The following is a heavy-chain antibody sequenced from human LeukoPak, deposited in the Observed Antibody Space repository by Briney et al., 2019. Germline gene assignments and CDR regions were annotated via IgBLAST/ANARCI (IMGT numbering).Heavy chain of an antibody. CDR3: AGGGSVITTDDAFDI. Sequence: ASVKVSCKASGYTFTGYYMHWVRQAPGQGLEWMGWINPNSGGTNYAQKFQGRVTMTRDTSISTAYMELSRLRSDDTAVYYCAGGGSVITTDDAFDIWGQGTMVTVSS. J-gene: IGHJ3*02. CDR2: INPNSGGT. V-gene: IGHV1-2*02. CDR1: GYTFTGYY. D-gene: IGHD3-16*01.